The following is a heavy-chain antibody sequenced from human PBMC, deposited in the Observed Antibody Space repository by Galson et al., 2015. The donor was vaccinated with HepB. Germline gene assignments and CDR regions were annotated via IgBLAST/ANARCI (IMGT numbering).Heavy chain of an antibody. D-gene: IGHD5-12*01. Sequence: SVKVSCKASGYTFTSYGISWVRQAPGQGLEWMGWISAYNGNTNYAQKLQGRVTMTTDTSTSTAYMELRSLRSDDTAVYYCARVATILPYYYMDVWGKGTTVTVSS. J-gene: IGHJ6*03. CDR1: GYTFTSYG. V-gene: IGHV1-18*01. CDR3: ARVATILPYYYMDV. CDR2: ISAYNGNT.